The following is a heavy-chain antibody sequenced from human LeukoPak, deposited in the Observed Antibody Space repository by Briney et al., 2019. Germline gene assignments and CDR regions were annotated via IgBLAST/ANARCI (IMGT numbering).Heavy chain of an antibody. Sequence: GGSLRLSCAASGFTFDDYAMHWVRQAPGKGLEWVSGISWNSGSIGYADSVKGRFTISRDNPKNSLYLQMNSLRAEDTALYYCAKGDPIAVAGMFDYWGQGTLVTVSS. CDR1: GFTFDDYA. V-gene: IGHV3-9*01. J-gene: IGHJ4*02. D-gene: IGHD6-19*01. CDR3: AKGDPIAVAGMFDY. CDR2: ISWNSGSI.